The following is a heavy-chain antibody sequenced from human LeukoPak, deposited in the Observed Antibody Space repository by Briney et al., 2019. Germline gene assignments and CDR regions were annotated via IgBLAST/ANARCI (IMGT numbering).Heavy chain of an antibody. CDR2: IYYSGST. CDR3: ARLERSGSSGSPI. Sequence: SETLSLTCTVSGGSISSSSYYWGWIRQPPGKGLEWIGSIYYSGSTYYNPSLKSRVTISLDTAKNQFSLRLTSVTAADTAVYYCARLERSGSSGSPIWGQGTMVTVSS. V-gene: IGHV4-39*07. J-gene: IGHJ3*01. CDR1: GGSISSSSYY. D-gene: IGHD3-22*01.